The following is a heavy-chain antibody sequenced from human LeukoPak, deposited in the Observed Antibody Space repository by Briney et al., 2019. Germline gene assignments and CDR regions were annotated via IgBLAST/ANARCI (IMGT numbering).Heavy chain of an antibody. D-gene: IGHD6-13*01. V-gene: IGHV5-10-1*01. CDR2: IDPSDSYT. J-gene: IGHJ1*01. Sequence: GESLKISCKGSGYSFTSYWISWVRQMPGKGLEWMGRIDPSDSYTNYSPSFQGHVTISADKSISTAYLQWSSLKASDTAMYYCARHRDSSSWLQYSQHWGQGTLVTVSS. CDR1: GYSFTSYW. CDR3: ARHRDSSSWLQYSQH.